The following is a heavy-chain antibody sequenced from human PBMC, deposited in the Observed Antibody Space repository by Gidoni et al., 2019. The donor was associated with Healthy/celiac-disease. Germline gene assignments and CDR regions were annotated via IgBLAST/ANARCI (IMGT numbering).Heavy chain of an antibody. D-gene: IGHD5-18*01. CDR2: ISYDGSNK. CDR1: GFTFSSYG. Sequence: QVQLVESGGGVVQPGRSLRLSCAASGFTFSSYGMHWVRQAPGKGLEWVAVISYDGSNKYYADSVKGRFTISRDNSKNTLYLQMNSLRAEDTAVYYCARGEWIQLWWVDYWGQGTLVTVSS. J-gene: IGHJ4*02. V-gene: IGHV3-30*03. CDR3: ARGEWIQLWWVDY.